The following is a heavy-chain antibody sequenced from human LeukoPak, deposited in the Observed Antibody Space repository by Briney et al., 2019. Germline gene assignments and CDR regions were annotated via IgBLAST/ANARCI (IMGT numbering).Heavy chain of an antibody. CDR1: GYSIRSGYY. Sequence: SETLSLTCTVSGYSIRSGYYWGWIRQPPGKGLEWIGSMYHSGSTYYNPSLRSRVTISVDTSKNQISLNLRSVTAADTAVYYCARQPMYCGGDCYPVGFDYWGQGTLVTVSS. D-gene: IGHD2-21*02. CDR2: MYHSGST. J-gene: IGHJ4*02. V-gene: IGHV4-38-2*02. CDR3: ARQPMYCGGDCYPVGFDY.